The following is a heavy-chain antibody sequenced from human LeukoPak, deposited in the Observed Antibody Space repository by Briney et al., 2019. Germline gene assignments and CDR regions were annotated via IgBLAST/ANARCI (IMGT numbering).Heavy chain of an antibody. CDR3: ARSSMTTLYYYYYMDV. V-gene: IGHV4-34*01. Sequence: PSETLSLTCAVYGGSFSGYYWSWIRQPPGKGLEWIGEINHSGSTNYNPSLKSRVTISIDTSKNQFFLKLSSVTAADTAVYYCARSSMTTLYYYYYMDVWGKGTTVTVSS. CDR2: INHSGST. CDR1: GGSFSGYY. D-gene: IGHD4-11*01. J-gene: IGHJ6*03.